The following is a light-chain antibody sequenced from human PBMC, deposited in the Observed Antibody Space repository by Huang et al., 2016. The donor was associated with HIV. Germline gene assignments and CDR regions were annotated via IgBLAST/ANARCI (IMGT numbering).Light chain of an antibody. CDR3: QQYNNWPRT. J-gene: IGKJ1*01. CDR2: GAS. V-gene: IGKV3-15*01. Sequence: EIVMTQSPATLSVSPGERATLSCRASQSVSSNLAWYQQKPGQAPRLLISGASTRGTGIPARFSGSGSGTEFTLTISSLQSEDFAVYYCQQYNNWPRTFGQGTKVEIK. CDR1: QSVSSN.